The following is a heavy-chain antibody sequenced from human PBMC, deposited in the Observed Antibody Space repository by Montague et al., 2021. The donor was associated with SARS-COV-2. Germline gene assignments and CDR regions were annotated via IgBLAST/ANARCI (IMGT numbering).Heavy chain of an antibody. CDR1: GFSLSTSEVG. J-gene: IGHJ5*02. CDR2: ICWDDDN. V-gene: IGHV2-5*02. CDR3: AHFGILRYFDP. Sequence: VKTTQTLPLTCTFSGFSLSTSEVGVGWIRQPPGKAPEFLALICWDDDNRYKPSLKSRLTITKVTSKNQVVLTMTNVDPVDTATYYCAHFGILRYFDPWGQGTLVTVSS. D-gene: IGHD3-9*01.